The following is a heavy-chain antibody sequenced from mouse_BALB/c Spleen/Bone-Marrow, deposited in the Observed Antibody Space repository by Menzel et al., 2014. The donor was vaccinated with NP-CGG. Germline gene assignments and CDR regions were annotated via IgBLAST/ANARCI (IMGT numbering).Heavy chain of an antibody. CDR2: ISGYYGDA. Sequence: QVQLQQPGAKLVRPGVSVKISRKGSGYTFTDHAIHWVKRSHAKSLEWIGVISGYYGDAIYNQKFKGKATMTVDKSSSTAYMELARLTSEDSAIYYCARSGRVRNAMDYWGQGTSVTVSS. CDR1: GYTFTDHA. V-gene: IGHV1S137*01. J-gene: IGHJ4*01. D-gene: IGHD2-14*01. CDR3: ARSGRVRNAMDY.